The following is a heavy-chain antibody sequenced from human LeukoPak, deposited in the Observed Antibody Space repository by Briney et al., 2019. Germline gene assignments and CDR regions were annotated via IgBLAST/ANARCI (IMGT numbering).Heavy chain of an antibody. Sequence: GGSLRLSCAASGFTFSSYGMHWVRQAPGKGLEWVAFIRYDGSNKYYADSVKGRFTISRDNSKNTLYLQMNSLRAEDTAVYYCARDYAWELLAFDYWGQGTLVTVSS. CDR3: ARDYAWELLAFDY. CDR1: GFTFSSYG. V-gene: IGHV3-30*02. D-gene: IGHD1-26*01. J-gene: IGHJ4*02. CDR2: IRYDGSNK.